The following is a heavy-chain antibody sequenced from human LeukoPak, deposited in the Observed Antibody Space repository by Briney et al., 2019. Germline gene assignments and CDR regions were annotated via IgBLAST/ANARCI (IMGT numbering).Heavy chain of an antibody. CDR1: GGSISSYY. Sequence: SETLSLTCTVSGGSISSYYWSWIRQPPGKGLEGIGYIYTSGSTNYNPSLKSRVTISVDTSKNQFSLKLSSVTAADTAVYYCAREAPYYDFWSGYRYYYYMDVWGKGTTVTVSS. V-gene: IGHV4-4*09. J-gene: IGHJ6*03. CDR3: AREAPYYDFWSGYRYYYYMDV. D-gene: IGHD3-3*01. CDR2: IYTSGST.